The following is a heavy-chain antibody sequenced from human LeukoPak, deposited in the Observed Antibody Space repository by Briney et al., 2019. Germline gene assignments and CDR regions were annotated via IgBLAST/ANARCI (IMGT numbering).Heavy chain of an antibody. CDR3: AKDRVRGVGAIDY. Sequence: HPGVSVTLSCAASGFTFNSYAMSWVRQAPGGGLEWVSAICGSGGSTYYADSVKGRFTISRDNSKNTLYLQMNSLRAEDTAVYYCAKDRVRGVGAIDYWGQGTLVTVSS. V-gene: IGHV3-23*01. J-gene: IGHJ4*02. D-gene: IGHD3-10*01. CDR1: GFTFNSYA. CDR2: ICGSGGST.